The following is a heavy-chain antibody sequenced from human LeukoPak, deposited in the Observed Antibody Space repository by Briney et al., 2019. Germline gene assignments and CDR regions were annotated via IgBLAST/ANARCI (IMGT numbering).Heavy chain of an antibody. CDR1: GFTFSSYS. D-gene: IGHD3-22*01. CDR3: ARDPNYYDSSGYYYPYYYYYMDV. Sequence: GGSLRLSCAASGFTFSSYSMNWVRQAPGKGLEWVANIKQDGSEKYYVDSVKGRFTISRDNAKNSLYLQMNSLRAEDTAVYYFARDPNYYDSSGYYYPYYYYYMDVWGKGTTVTVSS. V-gene: IGHV3-7*03. J-gene: IGHJ6*03. CDR2: IKQDGSEK.